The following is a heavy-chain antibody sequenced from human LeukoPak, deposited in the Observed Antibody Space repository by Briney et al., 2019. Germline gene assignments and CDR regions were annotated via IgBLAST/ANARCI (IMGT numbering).Heavy chain of an antibody. J-gene: IGHJ3*02. D-gene: IGHD3-22*01. V-gene: IGHV4-39*07. CDR1: GGSISSSSYY. CDR2: IYYSGST. CDR3: ARDTPKYYYDSSGEAFDI. Sequence: PSETLSLTCTVSGGSISSSSYYRGWIRQPPGKGLEWIGSIYYSGSTYYNPSLKSRVTISVDTSKNQFSLKLSSVTAADTAVYYCARDTPKYYYDSSGEAFDIWGQGTMVTVSS.